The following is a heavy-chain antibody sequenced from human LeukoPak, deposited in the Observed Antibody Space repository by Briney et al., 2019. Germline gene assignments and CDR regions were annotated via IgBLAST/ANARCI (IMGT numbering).Heavy chain of an antibody. Sequence: SVKVSCKASGYTFTGYYMHWVRQAPGQGLEWMGGIIPIFGTANYAQKFQGRVTITADESTSTAYMELSSLRSEDTAVYYCALYYDSSGYPTAFDIWGQGTMVTVSS. CDR2: IIPIFGTA. CDR3: ALYYDSSGYPTAFDI. CDR1: GYTFTGYY. V-gene: IGHV1-69*13. D-gene: IGHD3-22*01. J-gene: IGHJ3*02.